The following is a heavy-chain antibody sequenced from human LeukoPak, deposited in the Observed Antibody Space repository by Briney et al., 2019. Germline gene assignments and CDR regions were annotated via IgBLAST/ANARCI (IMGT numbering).Heavy chain of an antibody. CDR1: GFTFSSYG. CDR3: AKDPGGSSSCIDY. V-gene: IGHV3-30*18. Sequence: GGSLRLSCAASGFTFSSYGMHWVRQAPGKGLEWVAVISYDGSNKYYADSVKGRFTISRDNSKNTPYLQMNSLRAEDTAVYYCAKDPGGSSSCIDYWGQGTLVTVSS. CDR2: ISYDGSNK. D-gene: IGHD6-13*01. J-gene: IGHJ4*02.